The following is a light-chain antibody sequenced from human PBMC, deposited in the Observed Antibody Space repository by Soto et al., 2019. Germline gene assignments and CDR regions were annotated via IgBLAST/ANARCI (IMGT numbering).Light chain of an antibody. J-gene: IGKJ1*01. CDR1: QSVSSN. V-gene: IGKV3-15*01. CDR3: QQYNNWPQT. Sequence: EIVLTQSPATLSVSPGERATLSCRASQSVSSNLAWYQQNPGQAPRLLIYAASTRATGLPARFSGSGSGTEFTLTISSRQSEDFAIYYCQQYNNWPQTFGQGTKVEIK. CDR2: AAS.